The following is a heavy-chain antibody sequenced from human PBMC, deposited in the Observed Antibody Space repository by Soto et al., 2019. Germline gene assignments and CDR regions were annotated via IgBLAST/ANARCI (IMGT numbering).Heavy chain of an antibody. CDR1: GGSISSGGYS. D-gene: IGHD3-3*01. Sequence: QLQLQESGSGLVKPSQTLSLTCAVSGGSISSGGYSWSWIRQPPGKGLEWIGYIYHSGSTYYNPSLKSRVTISVDRSKNQFSLKLSSVTAADTAVYYCARVYYDFWSGYYSGGWFDPWGQGTLVTVSS. CDR3: ARVYYDFWSGYYSGGWFDP. CDR2: IYHSGST. V-gene: IGHV4-30-2*01. J-gene: IGHJ5*02.